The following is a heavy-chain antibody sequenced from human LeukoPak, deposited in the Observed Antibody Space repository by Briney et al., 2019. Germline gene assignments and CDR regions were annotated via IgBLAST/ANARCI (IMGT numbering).Heavy chain of an antibody. V-gene: IGHV4-61*08. J-gene: IGHJ2*01. D-gene: IGHD3-22*01. CDR1: GGSISSGDYY. CDR2: IYYSGST. CDR3: ARHYYDSSGYYDYWYFDL. Sequence: PSETLSLTCTVSGGSISSGDYYWSWIRQPPGKGLEWIGYIYYSGSTNYNPSLKSRVTISVDTSKNQFSLKLSSVTAADTAVYYCARHYYDSSGYYDYWYFDLWGRGTLVTVSS.